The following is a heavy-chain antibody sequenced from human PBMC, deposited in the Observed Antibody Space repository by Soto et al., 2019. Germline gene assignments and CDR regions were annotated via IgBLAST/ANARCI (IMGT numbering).Heavy chain of an antibody. D-gene: IGHD1-7*01. CDR1: GFNFDNYG. CDR2: ITYDGSFQ. J-gene: IGHJ4*02. CDR3: AKDRVGGTFYTPLAF. Sequence: PGGSLRLSCQASGFNFDNYGMHWVCQAPGKGLEWVAVITYDGSFQYYADSVKGRFTISRDNSKNTLSLHLNTLKPEDTAVYHCAKDRVGGTFYTPLAFWGQGTLATVSS. V-gene: IGHV3-30*18.